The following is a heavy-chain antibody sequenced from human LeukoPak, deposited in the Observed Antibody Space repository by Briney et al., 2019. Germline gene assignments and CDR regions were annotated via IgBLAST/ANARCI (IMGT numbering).Heavy chain of an antibody. J-gene: IGHJ4*02. D-gene: IGHD4-17*01. CDR1: GFTVSSNY. Sequence: GGSLRLSCAASGFTVSSNYMSWVRQAPGKGLEWVSVIYSGGSTYYADSVKGRFTISRDNAKNSLYLQMNSLRAEDTAVYYCARAAYGDYEGNYWGQGTLVTVSS. CDR3: ARAAYGDYEGNY. CDR2: IYSGGST. V-gene: IGHV3-53*01.